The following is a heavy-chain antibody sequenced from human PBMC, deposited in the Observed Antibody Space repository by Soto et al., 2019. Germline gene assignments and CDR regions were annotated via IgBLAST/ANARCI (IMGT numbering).Heavy chain of an antibody. CDR3: ARETARAMVRISYGMDV. J-gene: IGHJ6*02. Sequence: QVQLVESGGGVVQPGRSLRLSCAASGFTFSSYGMHWVRQAPGKGLEWVAVIWYDGSNKYYADSVKGRFTISRDNSKNXLYLQMTSLRAEDTAVDYCARETARAMVRISYGMDVWGQGTTVTVSS. CDR1: GFTFSSYG. CDR2: IWYDGSNK. V-gene: IGHV3-33*01. D-gene: IGHD3-10*01.